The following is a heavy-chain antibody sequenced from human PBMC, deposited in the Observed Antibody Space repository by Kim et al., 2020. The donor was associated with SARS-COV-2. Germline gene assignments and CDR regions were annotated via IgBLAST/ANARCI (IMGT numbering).Heavy chain of an antibody. CDR1: GFTFSSYG. CDR2: ISYDGSNK. J-gene: IGHJ6*02. Sequence: GSLRLSCAASGFTFSSYGMHWVRQAPGKGLEWVAVISYDGSNKYYADSVKGRFTISRDNSKNTLYLQMNSLRAEDTAVYYCAKDRKGRPLRYFDWYRSPGDGMDVWGQGTTVTVSS. CDR3: AKDRKGRPLRYFDWYRSPGDGMDV. V-gene: IGHV3-30*18. D-gene: IGHD3-9*01.